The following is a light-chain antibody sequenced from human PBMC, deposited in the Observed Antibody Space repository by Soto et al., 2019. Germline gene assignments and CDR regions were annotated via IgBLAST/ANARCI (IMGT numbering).Light chain of an antibody. V-gene: IGKV3-20*01. J-gene: IGKJ4*01. CDR3: QQYGSSPLT. Sequence: EIVLTQSPGTLSLSPGDRATLSCRASQSVSFSYLAWYQQKAGQAPRLLIYGATSRATGIPDRFSGSESGTDFTLTISRLEPEDFAVYYCQQYGSSPLTGGGGTKVEIK. CDR2: GAT. CDR1: QSVSFSY.